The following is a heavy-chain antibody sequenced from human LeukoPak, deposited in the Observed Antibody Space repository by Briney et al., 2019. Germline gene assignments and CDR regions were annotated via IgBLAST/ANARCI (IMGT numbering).Heavy chain of an antibody. CDR3: AKGTVGAKY. CDR2: ISSGATTT. D-gene: IGHD1-26*01. Sequence: GTLSLTCAVSGGSISSSNWWSWVRQAPGKGLEWISYISSGATTTYYADSVKGRFTISRDNAGNSLYLQINSLRVDDTAVYYCAKGTVGAKYWGQGTLVIVSS. J-gene: IGHJ4*02. CDR1: GGSISSSN. V-gene: IGHV3-48*03.